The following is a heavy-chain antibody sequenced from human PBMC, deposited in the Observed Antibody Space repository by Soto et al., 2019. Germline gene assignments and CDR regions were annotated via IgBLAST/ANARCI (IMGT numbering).Heavy chain of an antibody. CDR3: ARSPTSAYYYPGAFDI. CDR1: GGSFSDYS. D-gene: IGHD3-22*01. Sequence: PSETLSLTCAVYGGSFSDYSWTWIRQPPGKGLEWIGEINHSGSTYYNPSLKSRVTISVDTSKNQFSLKLSSVTAADTAVYYCARSPTSAYYYPGAFDIWGQGTMVTVSS. J-gene: IGHJ3*02. V-gene: IGHV4-34*01. CDR2: INHSGST.